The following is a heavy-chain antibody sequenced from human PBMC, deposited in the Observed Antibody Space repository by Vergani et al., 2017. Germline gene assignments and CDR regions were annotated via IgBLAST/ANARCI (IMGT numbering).Heavy chain of an antibody. Sequence: QVHLVESGGGVVQPGRSLRLSCAASRFTFNSSAMHWLRQAPGKGLEWVAVVSLDGNYKYYADSVKGRFTISRDNSKNTLYLQMTSLRTEDTAVYFCAGYYGDTSGRRGDAFDLWGQGTVVSVSS. CDR2: VSLDGNYK. V-gene: IGHV3-30-3*01. J-gene: IGHJ3*01. CDR1: RFTFNSSA. CDR3: AGYYGDTSGRRGDAFDL. D-gene: IGHD2-2*03.